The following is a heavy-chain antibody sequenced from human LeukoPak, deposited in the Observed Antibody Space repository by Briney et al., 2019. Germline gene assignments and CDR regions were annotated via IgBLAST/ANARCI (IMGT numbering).Heavy chain of an antibody. D-gene: IGHD6-13*01. J-gene: IGHJ3*02. V-gene: IGHV3-49*04. CDR3: TRDWARITAAGTTAFDI. CDR1: GFKFSSYW. CDR2: IRSKAYGGTT. Sequence: PGGSLRLSCAASGFKFSSYWMSWVRQAPGRGLEWVGFIRSKAYGGTTEYAASVKGRFTISRDDSKSIAYLQMNSLKTEDTALYYCTRDWARITAAGTTAFDIWGQGTMVTVSS.